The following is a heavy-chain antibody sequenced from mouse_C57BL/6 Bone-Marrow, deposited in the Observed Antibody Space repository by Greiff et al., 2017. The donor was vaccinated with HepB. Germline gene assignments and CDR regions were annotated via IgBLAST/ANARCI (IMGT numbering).Heavy chain of an antibody. J-gene: IGHJ1*03. D-gene: IGHD1-1*01. CDR2: ISNLAYSI. Sequence: EVKLMESGGGLVQPGGSLKLSCAASGFTFSDYGMAWVRQAPRKGPEWVAFISNLAYSIYYADTVTGRFTISRENAKNTLYLEMSSLRSEDTAMYYCARRGYYGSSYWYIDVWGTGTSVTVSS. CDR1: GFTFSDYG. CDR3: ARRGYYGSSYWYIDV. V-gene: IGHV5-15*01.